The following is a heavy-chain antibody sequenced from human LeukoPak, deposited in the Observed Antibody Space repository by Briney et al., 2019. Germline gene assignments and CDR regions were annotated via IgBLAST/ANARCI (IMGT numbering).Heavy chain of an antibody. Sequence: GGSLRLSCAASGFTFSDYSMNWVRQAPGKGLEWVSSISSSSSNIYYADSVKGRFTISRDNAKKSLYLEMNSLRAEDTAVYYCARACARTNCYTEDWGQGTLVTVSS. CDR1: GFTFSDYS. D-gene: IGHD2-2*01. CDR3: ARACARTNCYTED. J-gene: IGHJ4*02. CDR2: ISSSSSNI. V-gene: IGHV3-21*01.